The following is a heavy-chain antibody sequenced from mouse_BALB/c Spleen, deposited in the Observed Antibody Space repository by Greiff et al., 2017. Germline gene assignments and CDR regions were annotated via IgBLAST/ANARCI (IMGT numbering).Heavy chain of an antibody. Sequence: EVKLMESGGGLVKPGGSLKLSCAASGFTFSSYAMSWVRQTPEKRLEWVASISSGGSTYYPDSVKGRFTISRDNARNILYLQMSSLRSEDSAMYYCARGGLITTVVEGTWFAYWGQGTLVTVSA. V-gene: IGHV5-6-5*01. CDR2: ISSGGST. CDR3: ARGGLITTVVEGTWFAY. J-gene: IGHJ3*01. CDR1: GFTFSSYA. D-gene: IGHD1-1*01.